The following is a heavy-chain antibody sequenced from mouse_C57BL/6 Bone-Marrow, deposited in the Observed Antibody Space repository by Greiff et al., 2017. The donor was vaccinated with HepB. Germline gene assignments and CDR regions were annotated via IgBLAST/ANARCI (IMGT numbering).Heavy chain of an antibody. Sequence: QVQLQQPGAELVKPGASVKLSCKASGYTFTSYWMHWVKQRPGQGLEWIGMIHPNSGSTNYNEKFKSKATLTVDKSSSTAYMQLSSLTSEDSAVYYCARWSGRSYGDYWGQGTTLTVSS. J-gene: IGHJ2*01. CDR1: GYTFTSYW. V-gene: IGHV1-64*01. D-gene: IGHD1-1*01. CDR2: IHPNSGST. CDR3: ARWSGRSYGDY.